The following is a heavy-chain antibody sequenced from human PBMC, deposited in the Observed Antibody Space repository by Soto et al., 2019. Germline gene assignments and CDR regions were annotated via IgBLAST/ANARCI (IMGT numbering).Heavy chain of an antibody. V-gene: IGHV3-30*18. J-gene: IGHJ4*02. D-gene: IGHD5-12*01. CDR3: AKEAATIPFDY. Sequence: LRLSCAASGFTFSSYGMHWVRQAPGKGLEWVAVISYDGSNKYYADSVKGRFTISRDNSKNTLYLQMNSLRAEDTAVYYCAKEAATIPFDYWGQGTLVTVSS. CDR2: ISYDGSNK. CDR1: GFTFSSYG.